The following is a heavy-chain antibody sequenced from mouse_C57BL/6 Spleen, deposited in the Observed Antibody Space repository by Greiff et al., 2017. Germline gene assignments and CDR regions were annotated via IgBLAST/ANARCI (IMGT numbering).Heavy chain of an antibody. CDR1: GYTFTEYT. Sequence: VKVVESGAELVKPGASVKLSCKASGYTFTEYTIHWVKQRSGQGLEWIGWFYPGSGSIKYNEKFKDKATLTADKSSSTVYMELSRLTSEDSAVYFCARHEGIYDGYYAWFAYWGQGTLVTVSA. CDR2: FYPGSGSI. D-gene: IGHD2-3*01. J-gene: IGHJ3*01. CDR3: ARHEGIYDGYYAWFAY. V-gene: IGHV1-62-2*01.